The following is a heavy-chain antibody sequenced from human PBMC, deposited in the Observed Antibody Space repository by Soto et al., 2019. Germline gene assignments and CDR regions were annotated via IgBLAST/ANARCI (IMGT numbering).Heavy chain of an antibody. J-gene: IGHJ6*03. V-gene: IGHV6-1*01. CDR3: AREGTVAGSDYYYYMDV. CDR2: TYYRSKWYN. CDR1: GDSVSSNSAA. Sequence: SETLSLTCAISGDSVSSNSAAWNWIRQSPSRGLEWLGRTYYRSKWYNDYAVSVKSRITINPDTSKNQFSLQLNSVTPEDTAVYYCAREGTVAGSDYYYYMDVWGKGTTVTVSS. D-gene: IGHD6-19*01.